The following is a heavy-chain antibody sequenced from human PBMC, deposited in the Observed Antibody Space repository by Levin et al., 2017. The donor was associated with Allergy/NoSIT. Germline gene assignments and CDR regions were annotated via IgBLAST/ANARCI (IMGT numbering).Heavy chain of an antibody. J-gene: IGHJ6*02. CDR1: GFTFSSYA. CDR3: ARDHAYGDYYYGMDV. D-gene: IGHD4-17*01. V-gene: IGHV3-30-3*01. Sequence: PAGGSLRLSCAASGFTFSSYAMHWVRQAPGKGLEWVAVISYDGSNKYYADSVKGRFTISRDNSKNTLYLQMNSLRAEDTAVYYCARDHAYGDYYYGMDVWGQGTTVTVSS. CDR2: ISYDGSNK.